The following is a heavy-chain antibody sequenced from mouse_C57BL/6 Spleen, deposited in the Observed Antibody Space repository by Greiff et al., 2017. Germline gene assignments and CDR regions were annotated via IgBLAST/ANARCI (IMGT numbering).Heavy chain of an antibody. CDR3: ARYYAWFAY. J-gene: IGHJ3*01. CDR2: ILPGSGST. V-gene: IGHV1-9*01. Sequence: VKLQESGAELMKPGASVKLSCKATGYTFTGYWIEWVKQRPGHGLEWIGEILPGSGSTNYNEKFKGKATFTADKSSNTAYMQLSSLTTEYSAIYYCARYYAWFAYWGQGTLVTVSA. CDR1: GYTFTGYW. D-gene: IGHD1-1*01.